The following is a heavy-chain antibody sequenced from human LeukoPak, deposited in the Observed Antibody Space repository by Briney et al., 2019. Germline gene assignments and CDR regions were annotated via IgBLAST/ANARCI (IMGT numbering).Heavy chain of an antibody. CDR2: IYSGGGNT. CDR3: ARYRGESSGWPIIDY. D-gene: IGHD6-19*01. CDR1: GFTVSSNY. V-gene: IGHV3-66*01. J-gene: IGHJ4*02. Sequence: GGSLRLSCAASGFTVSSNYMSWVRQAPGKGLEWVSIIYSGGGNTYYADSVKGRFTISRDNSKNTLYLQMNSLRAEDTAVYYCARYRGESSGWPIIDYWGQGTLVTVSS.